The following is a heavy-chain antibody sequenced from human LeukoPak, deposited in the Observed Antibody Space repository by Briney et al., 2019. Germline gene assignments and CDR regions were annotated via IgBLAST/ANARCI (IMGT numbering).Heavy chain of an antibody. CDR2: IYYSGST. D-gene: IGHD2-21*02. CDR3: AGAYCGGDCYSGRTF. Sequence: SETLSLTCTVSGGSISSSSYYWGWIRQPPGKGLEWIGSIYYSGSTNYSPSLKSRVTLSVDKSKNQFSLRLSSVTAADTAVYYCAGAYCGGDCYSGRTFWGQGTMVTVSS. J-gene: IGHJ3*01. V-gene: IGHV4-39*07. CDR1: GGSISSSSYY.